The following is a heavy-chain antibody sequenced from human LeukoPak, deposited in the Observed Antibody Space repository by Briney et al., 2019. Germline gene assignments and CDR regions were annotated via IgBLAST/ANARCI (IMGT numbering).Heavy chain of an antibody. CDR3: AREGVMPVAPVKIGTADRPLYEYYALDV. J-gene: IGHJ6*02. CDR2: ISYDGGNK. V-gene: IGHV3-30*14. Sequence: GGSLRLSCAASGFTVSYNHMSWVRQAPGKGLEWVAVISYDGGNKYYADSVKGRFTISRDNSKNTLYLQLNSLRAEDTAVYYCAREGVMPVAPVKIGTADRPLYEYYALDVWGQGTTVTVSS. D-gene: IGHD2-2*01. CDR1: GFTVSYNH.